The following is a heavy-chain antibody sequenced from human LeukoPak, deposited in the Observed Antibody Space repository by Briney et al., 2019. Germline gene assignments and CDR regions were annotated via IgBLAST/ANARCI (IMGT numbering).Heavy chain of an antibody. V-gene: IGHV5-51*01. CDR3: ARHLVGYDSSGYYYTGIDY. Sequence: GESLKISCKISGYRLTNNWIGWVRQMPGKGLEWMGIIYPGDSDTRYSPSFQGQVTISADKSISTAYLQWSSLKASDTAMYYCARHLVGYDSSGYYYTGIDYWGQGTLVTVSS. CDR1: GYRLTNNW. CDR2: IYPGDSDT. D-gene: IGHD3-22*01. J-gene: IGHJ4*02.